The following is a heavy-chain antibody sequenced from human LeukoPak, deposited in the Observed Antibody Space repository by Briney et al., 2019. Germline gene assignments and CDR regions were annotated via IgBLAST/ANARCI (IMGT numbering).Heavy chain of an antibody. J-gene: IGHJ5*02. Sequence: PGGSLRLSCAASGFTFSSYSMNWVRQAPGKGLEWVSSISSSSSYIYYADSVKGRFTISRDNAKNSLYLQMNSLRAEDTAVYYCARDDYNNYGWVDPWGQGTLVTVSS. CDR3: ARDDYNNYGWVDP. V-gene: IGHV3-21*01. D-gene: IGHD4-11*01. CDR2: ISSSSSYI. CDR1: GFTFSSYS.